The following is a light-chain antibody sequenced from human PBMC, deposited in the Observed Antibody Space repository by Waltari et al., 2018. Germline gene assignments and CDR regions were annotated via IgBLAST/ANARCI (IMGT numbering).Light chain of an antibody. CDR2: AVS. CDR3: CSYAGRTTWV. CDR1: SSDVGNYNL. J-gene: IGLJ3*02. Sequence: QSALTQPASVSGSPGQSITNSCTGTSSDVGNYNLVSWYQQHPGRAPKLIIYAVSERPSGVSNRFSGSKSANTASLTVSGLQAEDEADYYCCSYAGRTTWVFGGGTNLTVL. V-gene: IGLV2-23*02.